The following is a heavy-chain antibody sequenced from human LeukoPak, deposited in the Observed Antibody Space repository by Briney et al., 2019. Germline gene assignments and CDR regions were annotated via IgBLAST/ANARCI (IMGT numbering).Heavy chain of an antibody. CDR3: ARAVRYSSGWSNDAFDI. J-gene: IGHJ3*02. CDR2: IYHSGST. Sequence: SETLSLTCAVSGGSISSGGYSWSWIRQPPGKGLEWIGYIYHSGSTYYNPSLKSRVTISVDRSKNQFSLKLSSVTAADTAVYYCARAVRYSSGWSNDAFDIWGQGTMVTVSS. V-gene: IGHV4-30-2*01. CDR1: GGSISSGGYS. D-gene: IGHD6-19*01.